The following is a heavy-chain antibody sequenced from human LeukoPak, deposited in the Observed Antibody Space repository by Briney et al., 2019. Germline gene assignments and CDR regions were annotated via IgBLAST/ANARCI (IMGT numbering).Heavy chain of an antibody. CDR1: GFTFSSYV. Sequence: PGGSLRLSCAASGFTFSSYVMHWVRQAPGKGLEWVAVISYDGSNKYYADSVKGRFTISRDNSKNTLYLQMNSLRPEDTAVYYCAKDYDSSGYLDYWGQGTLVTVSS. CDR3: AKDYDSSGYLDY. V-gene: IGHV3-30*18. D-gene: IGHD3-22*01. CDR2: ISYDGSNK. J-gene: IGHJ4*02.